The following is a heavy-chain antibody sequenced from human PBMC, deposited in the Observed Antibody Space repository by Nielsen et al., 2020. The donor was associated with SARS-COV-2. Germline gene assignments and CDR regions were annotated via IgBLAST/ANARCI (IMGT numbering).Heavy chain of an antibody. Sequence: SATLSLTCTVSGGSINSYYWSWIRQPPGKGLEWIGYIYYSGSTSYNPSLKSRVTISLDTTKNQFSLKVNSVTAADTAVYYCARDRRDLVPDYYLDQPFYGLDVWGQGTTVTVSS. CDR1: GGSINSYY. V-gene: IGHV4-59*01. D-gene: IGHD3-9*01. J-gene: IGHJ6*02. CDR2: IYYSGST. CDR3: ARDRRDLVPDYYLDQPFYGLDV.